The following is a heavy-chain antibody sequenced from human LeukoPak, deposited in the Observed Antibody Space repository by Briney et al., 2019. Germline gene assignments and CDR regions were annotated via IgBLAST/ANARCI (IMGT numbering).Heavy chain of an antibody. V-gene: IGHV1-58*01. J-gene: IGHJ4*02. D-gene: IGHD6-13*01. CDR1: GFTFTSSA. Sequence: SVKVSCKASGFTFTSSAVQWVRQAREQRLECIGWSVVGSGNANYAQKFQERVTITRDMSTSPAYMELSRLSSEDTAVYYCAAQIAAAGNGGGYWGQGTLVTVSS. CDR3: AAQIAAAGNGGGY. CDR2: SVVGSGNA.